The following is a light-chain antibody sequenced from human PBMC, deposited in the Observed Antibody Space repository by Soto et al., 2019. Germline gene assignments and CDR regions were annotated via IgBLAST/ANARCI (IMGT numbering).Light chain of an antibody. CDR1: QSADSSF. CDR2: GAS. Sequence: DIVLTQSPGFLSSSPGERATLSCRASQSADSSFFAWYQQKPGQAPRLLIYGASKRATGIPDRFSGSGSGADFTLTISRLEPEDVAVYYCQQYVSSVTFGQGTKVEIK. J-gene: IGKJ1*01. CDR3: QQYVSSVT. V-gene: IGKV3-20*01.